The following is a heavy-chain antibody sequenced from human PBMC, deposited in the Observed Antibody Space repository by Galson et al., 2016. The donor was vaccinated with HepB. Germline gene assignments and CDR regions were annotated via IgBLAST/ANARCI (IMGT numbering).Heavy chain of an antibody. CDR3: ARNSGGSYLGWFDP. D-gene: IGHD1-26*01. V-gene: IGHV4-4*02. CDR2: ICPTGST. J-gene: IGHJ5*02. CDR1: GGSISSFKC. Sequence: TLSLTCNVSGGSISSFKCLSWVRQPPGKGLEWIGEICPTGSTNYNPSLESRVTISVDKSKNQFSLKLNSVTAADTAVYYCARNSGGSYLGWFDPWGQGTLVTVSS.